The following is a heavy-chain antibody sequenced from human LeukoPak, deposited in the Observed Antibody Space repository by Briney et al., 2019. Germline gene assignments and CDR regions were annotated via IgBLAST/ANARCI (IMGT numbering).Heavy chain of an antibody. Sequence: GASVKVSCKASGYTFTGYYIHWVRQAPGQGLEWMGWINPNSGGTNYAQKFQGRVTMTRDTSISTAYMELSRLRSDDTAVYYCARVGPSSGWFLDYWGQGTLVTVSS. CDR2: INPNSGGT. CDR3: ARVGPSSGWFLDY. V-gene: IGHV1-2*02. D-gene: IGHD6-19*01. J-gene: IGHJ4*02. CDR1: GYTFTGYY.